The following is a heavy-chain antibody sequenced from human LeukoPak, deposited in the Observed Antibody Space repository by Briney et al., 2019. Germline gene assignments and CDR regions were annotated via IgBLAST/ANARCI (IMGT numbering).Heavy chain of an antibody. J-gene: IGHJ6*02. D-gene: IGHD4-17*01. CDR1: GFTFDDYA. V-gene: IGHV3-9*01. Sequence: GGSLRLSCAASGFTFDDYAMHWVRQAPGKGLEWVSGISWNSGSIGYADSVKGRFTISRDNAKNSLYLQMNSLRAEDTALYYCAKDMDDDYGHYGMDVWGQGTTVTVSS. CDR2: ISWNSGSI. CDR3: AKDMDDDYGHYGMDV.